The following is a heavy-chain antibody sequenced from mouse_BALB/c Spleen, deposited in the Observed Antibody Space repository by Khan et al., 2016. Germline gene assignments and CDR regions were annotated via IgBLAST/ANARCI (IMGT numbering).Heavy chain of an antibody. J-gene: IGHJ4*01. Sequence: VQLKQSGAELVRSGASVKLSCTASGFNIKDYYMHWVKQRPEQGLEWIGWIDPENGDTEYAPQFQGKATMTADTPSNTAFLQLRRLPSEDTAVLYCKACDYNAMDYWGQGTSVTVSS. V-gene: IGHV14-4*02. CDR2: IDPENGDT. CDR1: GFNIKDYY. CDR3: KACDYNAMDY.